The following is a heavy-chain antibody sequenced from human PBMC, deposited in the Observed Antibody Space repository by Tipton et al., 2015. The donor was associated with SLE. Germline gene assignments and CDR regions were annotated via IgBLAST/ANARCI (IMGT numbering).Heavy chain of an antibody. D-gene: IGHD1-20*01. Sequence: TLPPTCTVSGASINNYYFSWIRQPPGRGLEWIGFIHYSGSTNYNPSLKSRVTISVDTSKRQTSLNVNSVTAADTAMYFCARHMRTNWNYFDLWGQGALVTVSS. V-gene: IGHV4-59*08. CDR3: ARHMRTNWNYFDL. CDR2: IHYSGST. J-gene: IGHJ4*02. CDR1: GASINNYY.